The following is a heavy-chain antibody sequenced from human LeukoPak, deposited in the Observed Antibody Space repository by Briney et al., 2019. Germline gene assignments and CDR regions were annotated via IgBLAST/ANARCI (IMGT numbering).Heavy chain of an antibody. J-gene: IGHJ4*02. CDR3: AYDILTR. CDR1: GFTFSNYA. V-gene: IGHV3-23*01. D-gene: IGHD3-9*01. Sequence: GGSLRLSCAASGFTFSNYAMTWVRQAPGKGLEWVSAIGAGGSTTYYADSVKGRFTISRDNAKNTLYLQMNGLRAEDTAIYYCAYDILTRWGQGTLVAVSS. CDR2: IGAGGSTT.